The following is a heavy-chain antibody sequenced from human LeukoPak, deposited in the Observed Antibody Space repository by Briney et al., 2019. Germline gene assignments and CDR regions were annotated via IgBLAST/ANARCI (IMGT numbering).Heavy chain of an antibody. CDR1: GGSISSYY. CDR2: IYYSGST. CDR3: AILVRGVISVDGRRGWFDP. Sequence: PSETLSLTCTVSGGSISSYYWSWIRQPPGKGLEWIGYIYYSGSTNYNPSLKSRVTISVDTSKNQFSLKLSSVTAADTAVYYCAILVRGVISVDGRRGWFDPWGQGTLVTVSS. V-gene: IGHV4-59*08. J-gene: IGHJ5*02. D-gene: IGHD3-10*01.